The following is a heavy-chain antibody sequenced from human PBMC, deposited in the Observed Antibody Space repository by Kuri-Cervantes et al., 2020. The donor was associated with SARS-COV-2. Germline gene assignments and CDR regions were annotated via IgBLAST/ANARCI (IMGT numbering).Heavy chain of an antibody. CDR3: ARVSTDVAY. J-gene: IGHJ4*02. V-gene: IGHV1-69*11. Sequence: SVKVSCKASGDTFSAYAISWVRQAPGQGLEWMGRLSPVLRTTHYAQKFQGRLTITADESTSTAYMELSSLRSEDTALYYCARVSTDVAYWGQGTLVTVSS. D-gene: IGHD5/OR15-5a*01. CDR2: LSPVLRTT. CDR1: GDTFSAYA.